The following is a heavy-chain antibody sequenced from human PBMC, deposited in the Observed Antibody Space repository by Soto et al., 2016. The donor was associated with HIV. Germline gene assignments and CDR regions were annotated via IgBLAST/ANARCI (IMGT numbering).Heavy chain of an antibody. CDR2: IDHSGAT. D-gene: IGHD2-21*02. V-gene: IGHV4-34*02. CDR1: GESFSGYS. CDR3: SRGQMVVTPSFSY. Sequence: LQQWGAGLLESSETLSLTCAVYGESFSGYSWNWIRQPPGKGLEWIGEIDHSGATTYNPSLKSRVTISVDSSKNQFSLKLTSVTVADTATYFCSRGQMVVTPSFSYWGQGNLVIVSS. J-gene: IGHJ4*02.